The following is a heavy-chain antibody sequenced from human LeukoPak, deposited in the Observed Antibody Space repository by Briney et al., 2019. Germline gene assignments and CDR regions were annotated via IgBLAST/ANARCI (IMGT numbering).Heavy chain of an antibody. V-gene: IGHV3-23*01. Sequence: PGGSLRLSCAASGFTFSSYAMTWVRHAPDKGLEWVSGISAIGGTTFYADSVKGRFTISRDNSKNTLYLQVNSLRAEDTAVYYCAKEEYSGSLLTLDYWGQGTLVTVSS. D-gene: IGHD1-26*01. J-gene: IGHJ4*02. CDR2: ISAIGGTT. CDR3: AKEEYSGSLLTLDY. CDR1: GFTFSSYA.